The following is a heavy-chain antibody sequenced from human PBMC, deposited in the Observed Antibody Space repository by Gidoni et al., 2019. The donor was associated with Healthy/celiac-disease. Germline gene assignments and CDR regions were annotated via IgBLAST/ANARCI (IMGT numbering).Heavy chain of an antibody. D-gene: IGHD1-1*01. CDR2: ISYDGSNK. CDR3: AKAPPGEDY. CDR1: GFTFSSYG. Sequence: QVQLVESGGGVVQPGRSLRLSCAASGFTFSSYGMHWVRQAPGKGLEWVAVISYDGSNKYYADSVKGRFTISRDNSKNTLYLQMNSLRAEDTAVYYCAKAPPGEDYWGQGTLVTVSS. V-gene: IGHV3-30*18. J-gene: IGHJ4*02.